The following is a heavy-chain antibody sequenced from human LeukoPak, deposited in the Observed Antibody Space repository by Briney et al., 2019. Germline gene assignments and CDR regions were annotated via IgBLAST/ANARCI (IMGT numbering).Heavy chain of an antibody. CDR3: VRSPRGMD. CDR2: IYSGGKK. D-gene: IGHD3-16*01. J-gene: IGHJ4*02. V-gene: IGHV3-53*01. Sequence: GGSLRLSCAASGFIVSSNHMSWVRRAPGKGPEWLSVIYSGGKKLYADSVRGRFSISRDDSMNTVNLQMNNLRAEDTAIYYCVRSPRGMDWGQGTLVTVSS. CDR1: GFIVSSNH.